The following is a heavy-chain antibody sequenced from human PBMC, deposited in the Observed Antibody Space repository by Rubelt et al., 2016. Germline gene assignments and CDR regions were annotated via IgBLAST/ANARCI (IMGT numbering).Heavy chain of an antibody. CDR2: MNPNTGNT. CDR1: GYAFTSYY. CDR3: AGGVI. Sequence: QVQLVQSGAEVKKPGASVKVSCKASGYAFTSYYMQWVRQAPGQGLEWMGWMNPNTGNTGYAQKFQGRVTMTSNISISTAYVYLSGLGSEETAGYYCAGGVIWGQGTLVTVSS. D-gene: IGHD3-10*01. J-gene: IGHJ4*02. V-gene: IGHV1-8*02.